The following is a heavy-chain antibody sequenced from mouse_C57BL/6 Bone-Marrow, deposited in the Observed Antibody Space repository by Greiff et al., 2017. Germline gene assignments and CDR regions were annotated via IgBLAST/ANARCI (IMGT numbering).Heavy chain of an antibody. CDR2: IEPETGGT. CDR1: GYTFTDYE. V-gene: IGHV1-15*01. CDR3: TSDKDY. J-gene: IGHJ2*01. Sequence: QVQLKESGAELVRPGASVTLSCKASGYTFTDYEMHWVKQTPVHGLEWIGAIEPETGGTAHNQKFKGKAILTADKSSSTAYMELRSLTSEDAAVYYCTSDKDYWGQGTTLSVSS.